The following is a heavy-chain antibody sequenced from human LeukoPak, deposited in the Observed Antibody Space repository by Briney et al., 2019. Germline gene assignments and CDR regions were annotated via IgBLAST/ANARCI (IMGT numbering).Heavy chain of an antibody. CDR3: VKESPYCTSSSCRFYYFDS. Sequence: AGGSLRLSCAASGFTFSDYYMSWIRQTPGKGLGWVSYISSSGSTIYYADSVKGSFTVSRDNAKDALYLQMNSLRVDDTAVYYCVKESPYCTSSSCRFYYFDSWGQGTLVTVSS. CDR1: GFTFSDYY. V-gene: IGHV3-11*01. D-gene: IGHD2-2*01. J-gene: IGHJ4*02. CDR2: ISSSGSTI.